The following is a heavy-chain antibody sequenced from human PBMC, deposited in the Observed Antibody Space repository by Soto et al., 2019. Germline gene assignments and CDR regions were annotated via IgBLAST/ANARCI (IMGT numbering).Heavy chain of an antibody. CDR3: ARDGGRHSGGIDY. CDR1: GGTFSSYS. D-gene: IGHD1-26*01. V-gene: IGHV1-69*01. J-gene: IGHJ4*02. CDR2: IIPIFGTA. Sequence: QVQLVQSGAEVKKPGSSVKVSCKASGGTFSSYSINWVRQAPGQGLEWMGEIIPIFGTANNAQKLQGRVTITADDSTSTAYMELSSLRSEDTAGYYCARDGGRHSGGIDYWGQGTLVTVSS.